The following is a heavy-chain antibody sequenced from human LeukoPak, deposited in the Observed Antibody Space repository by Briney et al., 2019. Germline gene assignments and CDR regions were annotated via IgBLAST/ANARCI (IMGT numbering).Heavy chain of an antibody. V-gene: IGHV3-21*01. CDR2: ISGSSSYI. J-gene: IGHJ6*03. CDR1: GFTLSTYN. D-gene: IGHD4-17*01. CDR3: AKIPYGDYVLDYYYYMDV. Sequence: GGSLRLSCAASGFTLSTYNMNWVRQAPGKGLEWVSSISGSSSYIYYADSVKGRFTISRDNSKNTLYLQMYSLRAEDTAVYYCAKIPYGDYVLDYYYYMDVWGKGTTVTISS.